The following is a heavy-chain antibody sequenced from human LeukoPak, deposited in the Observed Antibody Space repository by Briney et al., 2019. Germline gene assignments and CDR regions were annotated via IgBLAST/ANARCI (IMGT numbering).Heavy chain of an antibody. J-gene: IGHJ4*02. CDR2: INPNSGGT. Sequence: ASVKVSCKASGCTFTGYYMHWVRQAPGQGLEWMGRINPNSGGTNYAQKFQGRVTMTRDASISTAYMELSRLRSDDTAVYYCARSVAGKGGVFDYWGQGTLVTVSS. D-gene: IGHD6-19*01. CDR1: GCTFTGYY. CDR3: ARSVAGKGGVFDY. V-gene: IGHV1-2*06.